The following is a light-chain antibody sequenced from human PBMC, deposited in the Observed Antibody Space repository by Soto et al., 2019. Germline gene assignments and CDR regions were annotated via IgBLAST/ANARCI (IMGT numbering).Light chain of an antibody. CDR3: QQYNSYLWT. CDR2: EAS. Sequence: IQMTQSPSTLSASVGDRVTITCRASQTFGRWLAWFQQKPGKAPKLLIYEASNLQSGVPSRFSGSGSGTEFTLTISSLQPDDFATYYCQQYNSYLWTFGQGTKVDI. V-gene: IGKV1-5*03. CDR1: QTFGRW. J-gene: IGKJ1*01.